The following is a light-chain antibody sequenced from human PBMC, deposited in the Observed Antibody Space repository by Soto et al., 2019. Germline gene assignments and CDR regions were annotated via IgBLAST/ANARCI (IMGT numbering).Light chain of an antibody. CDR3: SSYTSSSTLVYV. CDR1: SSDVGGYNY. CDR2: DVS. V-gene: IGLV2-14*03. Sequence: QSVLTQPASVSGSPGQSITISCTGTSSDVGGYNYVSWYQQHPGKAPKLMIYDVSNRPSGVPNRFSGSKSGNTASLTISGLQAEDEAEYYCSSYTSSSTLVYVFGTGTEVTVL. J-gene: IGLJ1*01.